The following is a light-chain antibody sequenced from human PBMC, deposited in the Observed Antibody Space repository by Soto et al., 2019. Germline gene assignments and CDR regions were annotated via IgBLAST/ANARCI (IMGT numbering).Light chain of an antibody. V-gene: IGLV2-14*01. J-gene: IGLJ2*01. Sequence: QSVLTQPASVSGSPGQSITISCTGTSNDVGGYAYVSWYQQYPGKAPKLVISEVSNRPSGVSHRFSGSRSGNTASLTISGLQAADEADYYCSSYTGDTTPVFGGGTKVTVL. CDR2: EVS. CDR3: SSYTGDTTPV. CDR1: SNDVGGYAY.